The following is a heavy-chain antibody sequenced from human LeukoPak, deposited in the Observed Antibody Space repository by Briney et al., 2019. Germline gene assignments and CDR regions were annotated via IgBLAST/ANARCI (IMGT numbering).Heavy chain of an antibody. CDR2: ISYDGSNK. CDR1: GFSFSSYR. Sequence: GGSLRLSCAASGFSFSSYRMNWVRQAPGKGLEWVAVISYDGSNKYYADSVKGRFTISRDNSKNTLYLQMNSLRAEDTAVYYCAKGIAEAGHGGGVYWGQGTLVTVSS. J-gene: IGHJ4*02. V-gene: IGHV3-30*18. CDR3: AKGIAEAGHGGGVY. D-gene: IGHD6-19*01.